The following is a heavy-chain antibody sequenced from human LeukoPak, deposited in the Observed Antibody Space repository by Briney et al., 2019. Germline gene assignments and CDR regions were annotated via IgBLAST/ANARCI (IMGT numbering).Heavy chain of an antibody. CDR3: ARVYGYSSSWYYYYYYGMDV. CDR1: GGSLSGYY. V-gene: IGHV4-34*01. CDR2: INHSGST. J-gene: IGHJ6*02. D-gene: IGHD6-13*01. Sequence: PSETLSLTCAVYGGSLSGYYWSWIRQPPGKGLEWIGEINHSGSTNYNPSLKSRVTISVDTSKNQFSLKLSSVTAADTAVYYCARVYGYSSSWYYYYYYGMDVWGQGTTVSVSS.